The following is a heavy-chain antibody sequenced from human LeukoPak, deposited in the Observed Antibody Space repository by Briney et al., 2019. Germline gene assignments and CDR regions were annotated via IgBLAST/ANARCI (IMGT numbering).Heavy chain of an antibody. CDR3: ARDRGSSGYYYFLDY. CDR2: IYYSGST. V-gene: IGHV4-31*03. J-gene: IGHJ4*02. D-gene: IGHD3-22*01. CDR1: GGSISSAGYY. Sequence: SETLSLTCTVSGGSISSAGYYWSWIREHPGKGLEWIGYIYYSGSTYYNPSLKGRVTISVDTSKNQFSLKLSSVTAADTAVYYCARDRGSSGYYYFLDYWGQGTLVTVSS.